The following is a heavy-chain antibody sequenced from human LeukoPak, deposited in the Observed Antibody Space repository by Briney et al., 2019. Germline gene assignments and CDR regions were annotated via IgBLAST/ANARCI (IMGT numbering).Heavy chain of an antibody. J-gene: IGHJ4*02. CDR1: GFTVSSNY. D-gene: IGHD5-18*01. CDR3: GKATVGYSSGQKPAWPVDY. V-gene: IGHV3-66*01. Sequence: GGSLRLSCAASGFTVSSNYMSWVRQAPGKGLEWVSVIYSGGSTYYADSVKGRFTISRDNSKNTLYLQMNSLRADDTAVYYCGKATVGYSSGQKPAWPVDYWGQGTLVTVSS. CDR2: IYSGGST.